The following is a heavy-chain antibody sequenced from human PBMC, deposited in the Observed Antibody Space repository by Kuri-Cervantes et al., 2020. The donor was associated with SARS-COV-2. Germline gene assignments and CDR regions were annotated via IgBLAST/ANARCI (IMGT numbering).Heavy chain of an antibody. J-gene: IGHJ3*02. CDR2: IYSGGST. Sequence: GESLKISCAASGFTVSSNYMSWVRQAPGKGLEWVSVIYSGGSTYYADSVKGRFTISRDNSKNTLYLQMNSLRAEDTAVYYCARDLRSGWFEGAFDIWGRGTMVTVSS. CDR3: ARDLRSGWFEGAFDI. D-gene: IGHD6-19*01. V-gene: IGHV3-66*02. CDR1: GFTVSSNY.